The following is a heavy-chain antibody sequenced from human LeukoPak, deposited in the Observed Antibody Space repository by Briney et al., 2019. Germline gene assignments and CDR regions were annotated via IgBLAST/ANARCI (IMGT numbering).Heavy chain of an antibody. J-gene: IGHJ6*03. V-gene: IGHV3-49*04. CDR1: GFTFGDYA. Sequence: GGSLRLSCTASGFTFGDYAMSWVRQAPGKGLEWVGFIRSSAYGGTTEYAASVKGGFTISRDDSKSIAYLQMNSLKTEDTAVYYCTRVVVPAATYYYYMDVWGKGTTVTVSS. CDR2: IRSSAYGGTT. CDR3: TRVVVPAATYYYYMDV. D-gene: IGHD2-2*01.